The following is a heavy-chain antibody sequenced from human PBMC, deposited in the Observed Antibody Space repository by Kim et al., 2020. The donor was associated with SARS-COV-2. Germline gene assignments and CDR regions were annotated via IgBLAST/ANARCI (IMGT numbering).Heavy chain of an antibody. CDR2: INHSGST. CDR3: ARCKVVVATMVRWFDP. Sequence: SETLSLTCAVYGGSFSGYYWSWIRQPPGKGLEWIGEINHSGSTNYNPSLKSRVTISVDTSKNQFSLKLSSVTAADTAVYYCARCKVVVATMVRWFDPWGQGTLVTVSS. J-gene: IGHJ5*02. D-gene: IGHD5-12*01. V-gene: IGHV4-34*01. CDR1: GGSFSGYY.